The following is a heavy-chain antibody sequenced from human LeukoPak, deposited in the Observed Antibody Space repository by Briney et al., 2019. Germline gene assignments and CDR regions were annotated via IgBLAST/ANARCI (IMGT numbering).Heavy chain of an antibody. Sequence: SETLSLTCTVSGGSISSSSYYWGWIRQPPGKGLEWIGSIYYSGSTYYNPSLKSRVTISVDTSMNQFSLKLSSVTAADTAVYYCARVGAMYDDWFDPWGQGTLVTVSS. J-gene: IGHJ5*02. V-gene: IGHV4-39*07. CDR2: IYYSGST. CDR1: GGSISSSSYY. CDR3: ARVGAMYDDWFDP. D-gene: IGHD1-26*01.